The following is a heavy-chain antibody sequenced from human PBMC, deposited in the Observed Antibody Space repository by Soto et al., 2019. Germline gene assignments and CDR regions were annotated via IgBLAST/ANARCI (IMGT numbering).Heavy chain of an antibody. D-gene: IGHD3-16*02. V-gene: IGHV3-30*18. CDR2: ISYDGSNK. J-gene: IGHJ4*02. CDR3: AKDHDDYIWGSYRYPGYFDY. Sequence: QVQLVESGGGVVQPGRSLRLSCAASGFTFSSYGMHWVRQAPGKGLEWVAVISYDGSNKYYADSVKGRFTISRDNPKNTLYLQMNSLRAEDTAVYYCAKDHDDYIWGSYRYPGYFDYWGQGTLVTVSS. CDR1: GFTFSSYG.